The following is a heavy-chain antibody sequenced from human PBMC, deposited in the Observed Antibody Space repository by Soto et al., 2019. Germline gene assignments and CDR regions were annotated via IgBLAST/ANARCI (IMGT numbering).Heavy chain of an antibody. Sequence: PGESLKISCKGSGYSFTSYWIGWVRQMPGKGLEWMGFIYPGDSDTRYSPSFQGQVTISADKSISTAYLQWSSLKASDTAMYYCARLRVDCSSTSCYSETYYYMDVWGKGTTVTVSS. CDR2: IYPGDSDT. D-gene: IGHD2-2*01. J-gene: IGHJ6*03. V-gene: IGHV5-51*01. CDR1: GYSFTSYW. CDR3: ARLRVDCSSTSCYSETYYYMDV.